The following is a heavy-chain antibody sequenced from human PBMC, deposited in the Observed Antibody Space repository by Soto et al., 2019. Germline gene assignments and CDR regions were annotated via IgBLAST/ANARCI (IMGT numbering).Heavy chain of an antibody. J-gene: IGHJ6*03. V-gene: IGHV3-23*01. D-gene: IGHD3-16*02. CDR1: GFTFSSYA. CDR2: ISGSGGST. CDR3: AKTVDYYDYIWGSYRPESSYYYYYMDV. Sequence: GGSLRLSCAASGFTFSSYAMSWVRQAPGKGLEWVSAISGSGGSTYYADSVKGRFTISRDNSKHTLELQMNSLRAEDTAVYYCAKTVDYYDYIWGSYRPESSYYYYYMDVWGKGTTVTVSS.